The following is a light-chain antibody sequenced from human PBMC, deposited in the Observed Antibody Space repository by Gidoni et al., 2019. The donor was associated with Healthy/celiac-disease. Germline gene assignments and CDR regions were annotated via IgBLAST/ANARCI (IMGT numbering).Light chain of an antibody. V-gene: IGKV3-11*01. CDR1: QSVSSY. CDR3: QQRCNWPLT. Sequence: EIVLTQSPATLTLSPEERATLPCRASQSVSSYLAWYQQKPGEAPRLLLYDASSRATGIPSRFSGSGSGTDFTLTISSLEPEDFAVYYCQQRCNWPLTFGQGTRLEIK. J-gene: IGKJ5*01. CDR2: DAS.